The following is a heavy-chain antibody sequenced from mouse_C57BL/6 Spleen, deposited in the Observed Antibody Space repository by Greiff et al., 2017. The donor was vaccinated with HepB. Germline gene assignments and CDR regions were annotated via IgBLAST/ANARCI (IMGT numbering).Heavy chain of an antibody. Sequence: EVQLQQSGPELVKPGASVKISCKASGYTFTDYYMNWVKQSHGKSLEWIGDINPNNGGTSYNQKFKGKATLTVDKSSSTAYMELRSLTSEDSAVYYCARASDYYGSDPLFAYWGQGTLVTVSA. J-gene: IGHJ3*01. D-gene: IGHD1-1*01. V-gene: IGHV1-26*01. CDR2: INPNNGGT. CDR1: GYTFTDYY. CDR3: ARASDYYGSDPLFAY.